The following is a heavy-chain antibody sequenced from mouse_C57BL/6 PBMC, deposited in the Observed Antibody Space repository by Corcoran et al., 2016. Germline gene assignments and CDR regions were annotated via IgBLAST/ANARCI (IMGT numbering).Heavy chain of an antibody. CDR2: IYPGSGNT. CDR3: AAGYAMDY. J-gene: IGHJ4*01. Sequence: QVQLKQSGAELVRPGASVKLSCKASGYTFTDYSINWVKQRPGQGLEWIARIYPGSGNTYYNEKFKGKATLTAEKSSSTAYMQLSSLTSEDSAVYFCAAGYAMDYWGQGTSVTVSS. CDR1: GYTFTDYS. V-gene: IGHV1-76*01.